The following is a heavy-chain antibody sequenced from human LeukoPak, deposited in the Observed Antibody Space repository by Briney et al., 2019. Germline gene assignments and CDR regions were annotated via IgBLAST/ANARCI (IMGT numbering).Heavy chain of an antibody. V-gene: IGHV3-48*01. D-gene: IGHD6-13*01. CDR2: ISSSSSTI. Sequence: PGGSLRLSCSASGFTFTTYNMNWVRQAPGKGLEWVSYISSSSSTIYYADSVKGRFTISRDNSKNTLYLQMNSLRAEDTAVYYCAKDREYSSSWFPFFDYWGQGTLVTVSS. J-gene: IGHJ4*02. CDR3: AKDREYSSSWFPFFDY. CDR1: GFTFTTYN.